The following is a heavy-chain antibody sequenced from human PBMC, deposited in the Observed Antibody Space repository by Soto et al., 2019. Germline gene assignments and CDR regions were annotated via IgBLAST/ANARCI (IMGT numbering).Heavy chain of an antibody. J-gene: IGHJ4*02. Sequence: QVQLVESGGGLVKPGGSLRLSCAVSGFNFSDYYMTSIRQAPGKGLEWISYISTNSRYIKYADSIKGRFTISRDNAKSSLYLQMNSLRAEDTAIYYCARGLGGSYFIAYWGQGTLVTVSS. D-gene: IGHD3-10*01. CDR2: ISTNSRYI. CDR1: GFNFSDYY. V-gene: IGHV3-11*06. CDR3: ARGLGGSYFIAY.